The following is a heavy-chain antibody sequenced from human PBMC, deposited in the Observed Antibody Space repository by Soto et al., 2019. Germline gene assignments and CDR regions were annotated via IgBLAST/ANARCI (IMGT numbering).Heavy chain of an antibody. CDR1: GDTLSNYG. CDR3: AAGDSSDTGDH. Sequence: QVQLVQSGAEVKKPGSSVKVSCKASGDTLSNYGVSWVRQVPGKGLEWMGGTTAILGTRDYAQKFQGRMTFTSDVSTTTSYMELTSLTSDDTAVYYCAAGDSSDTGDHWGQGTLVTVSS. J-gene: IGHJ4*02. V-gene: IGHV1-69*01. D-gene: IGHD5-18*01. CDR2: TTAILGTR.